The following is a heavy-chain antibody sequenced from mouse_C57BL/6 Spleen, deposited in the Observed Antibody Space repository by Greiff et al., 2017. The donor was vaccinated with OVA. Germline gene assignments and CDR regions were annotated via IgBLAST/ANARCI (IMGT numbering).Heavy chain of an antibody. CDR1: GYTFTSYT. CDR3: ARLGDGYFDV. Sequence: VQLQQSGAELARPGASVKMSCKASGYTFTSYTMHWVQQRPGQGLEWIGFITPSSGYTKYNQKFKDKATLTADKSSSTAYMQLSSLTSEDAAVYYCARLGDGYFDVWGTGTTVTVAS. D-gene: IGHD3-3*01. J-gene: IGHJ1*03. CDR2: ITPSSGYT. V-gene: IGHV1-4*01.